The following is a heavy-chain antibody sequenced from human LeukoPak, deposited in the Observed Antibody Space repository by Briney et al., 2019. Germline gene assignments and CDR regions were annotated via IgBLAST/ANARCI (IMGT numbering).Heavy chain of an antibody. V-gene: IGHV3-23*01. CDR3: AKGQYCSSTSCQINYYYYGMDV. D-gene: IGHD2-2*01. CDR2: ISGSGGST. CDR1: GFTFSSYA. Sequence: PGGSLRLSCAASGFTFSSYAMSWVRQAPGKGLEWVSAISGSGGSTYYADSVKGRFTISRDNSKNTLYLQMNSLRAEDTAVYYCAKGQYCSSTSCQINYYYYGMDVWGQGTTVTVSS. J-gene: IGHJ6*02.